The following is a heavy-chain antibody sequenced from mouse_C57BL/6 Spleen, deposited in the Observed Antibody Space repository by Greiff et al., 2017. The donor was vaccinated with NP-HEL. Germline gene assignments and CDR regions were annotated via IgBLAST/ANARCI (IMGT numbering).Heavy chain of an antibody. CDR2: IWTGGGT. D-gene: IGHD1-1*01. Sequence: VQRVESGPGLVAPSQSLSITCTVSGFSLTSYAISWVRQPPGKGLEWLGVIWTGGGTNYNSALKSRLSISKDNSKSQVFLKMKSLHTDDTARYYCARIYYGSSSSYFDYWGQGTTLTVSS. V-gene: IGHV2-9-1*01. CDR3: ARIYYGSSSSYFDY. J-gene: IGHJ2*01. CDR1: GFSLTSYA.